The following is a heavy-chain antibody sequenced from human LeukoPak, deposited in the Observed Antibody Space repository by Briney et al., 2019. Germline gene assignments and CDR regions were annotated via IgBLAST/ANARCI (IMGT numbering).Heavy chain of an antibody. CDR1: GNTFTSHY. CDR3: ARETVTATGLDY. CDR2: INPSGGST. D-gene: IGHD2-21*02. V-gene: IGHV1-46*01. J-gene: IGHJ4*02. Sequence: GASVKVSCKASGNTFTSHYVHWVRQAPGQGLEWMGIINPSGGSTTYAQNFQGRVTMTGDTSTSTVYMELSSLRSEDTAVHYCARETVTATGLDYWGQGTLVTVSS.